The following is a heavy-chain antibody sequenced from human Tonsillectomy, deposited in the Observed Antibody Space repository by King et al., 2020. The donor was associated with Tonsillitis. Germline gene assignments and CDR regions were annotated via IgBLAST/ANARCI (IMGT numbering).Heavy chain of an antibody. J-gene: IGHJ2*01. CDR2: IFSNDEK. D-gene: IGHD6-13*01. Sequence: ITLKESGPVLVKPTETLTLTCTVSGFSLSNARMGVSWIRQPPGKALEWLAHIFSNDEKSYSTSLKSRLTISKDTSKSQVVLTMTNMDPVDTATFFCARITPGGSSWYWYFDLWGRGTLVTVSS. V-gene: IGHV2-26*01. CDR3: ARITPGGSSWYWYFDL. CDR1: GFSLSNARMG.